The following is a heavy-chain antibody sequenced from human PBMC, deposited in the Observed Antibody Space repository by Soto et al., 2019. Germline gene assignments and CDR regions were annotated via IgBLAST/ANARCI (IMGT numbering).Heavy chain of an antibody. CDR3: ARVTMGRGVIRYYYYGLAV. CDR2: ISAYNGNT. V-gene: IGHV1-18*01. J-gene: IGHJ6*02. CDR1: GYTFTSYG. D-gene: IGHD3-10*01. Sequence: ASVKVSCKASGYTFTSYGISWVRQAPGQGLEWMGWISAYNGNTNYAQKLQGRVTMTTDTSTSTAYMELRSLRSDDTAVYYCARVTMGRGVIRYYYYGLAVWGQGTTVAVSS.